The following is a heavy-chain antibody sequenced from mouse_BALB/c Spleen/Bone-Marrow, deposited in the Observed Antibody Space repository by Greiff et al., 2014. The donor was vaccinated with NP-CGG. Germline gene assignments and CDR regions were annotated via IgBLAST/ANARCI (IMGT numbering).Heavy chain of an antibody. D-gene: IGHD2-14*01. CDR1: GYAFSSYW. CDR2: IYPGDGDT. Sequence: QVQLQQPGAELVRPGSSVKISCKASGYAFSSYWMNWVKQRPGQGLQWIGQIYPGDGDTNYNGNFKGKATLTADKSSGTAYMQLNSLTSEDSAVYFCTRYYRDNYFALDYWGQGTSVTVSS. V-gene: IGHV1-80*01. CDR3: TRYYRDNYFALDY. J-gene: IGHJ4*01.